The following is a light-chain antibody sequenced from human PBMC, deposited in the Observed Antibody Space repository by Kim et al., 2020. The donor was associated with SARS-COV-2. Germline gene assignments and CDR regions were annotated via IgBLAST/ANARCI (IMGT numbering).Light chain of an antibody. V-gene: IGKV3-20*01. CDR1: QSVSSSS. CDR3: KQYGKT. Sequence: EIVLTQSPGTLSLSPGERATLSCRASQSVSSSSLAWYQQRPGQAPRLLIYAASSRATGIPDRFSGSGSGTDFTLSISRLEPEDFAVYYCKQYGKTFGQGTKVDIK. J-gene: IGKJ1*01. CDR2: AAS.